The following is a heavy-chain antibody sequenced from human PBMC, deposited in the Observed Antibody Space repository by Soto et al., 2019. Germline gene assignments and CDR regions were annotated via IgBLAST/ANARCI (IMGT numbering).Heavy chain of an antibody. CDR2: ISDSSTNI. Sequence: EVQLLASGGGLAQQGGPLTLSSASSGFAFSSYAMHWVRHAPGRWLEWVSTISDSSTNIYYADSVQGRFIISRDNSQNTLFLQMRAMRVEDAAKYSCAKDALGGASDYWGPGTQVTVS. V-gene: IGHV3-23*01. J-gene: IGHJ4*02. CDR1: GFAFSSYA. CDR3: AKDALGGASDY. D-gene: IGHD2-21*01.